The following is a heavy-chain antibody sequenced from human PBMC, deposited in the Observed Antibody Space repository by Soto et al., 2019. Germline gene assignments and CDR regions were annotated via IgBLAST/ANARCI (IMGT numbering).Heavy chain of an antibody. Sequence: GASVKVSCKASGFTFTSSAVQWVRQARGQRLEWIGWIVVGSGNTNYAQKFQERVTITRDMSTSTAYMELSSLRSEDTAVYYCAAGGHTPHQELHYYYAMDVWGQGTTVTVSS. CDR1: GFTFTSSA. J-gene: IGHJ6*02. D-gene: IGHD1-26*01. CDR2: IVVGSGNT. CDR3: AAGGHTPHQELHYYYAMDV. V-gene: IGHV1-58*01.